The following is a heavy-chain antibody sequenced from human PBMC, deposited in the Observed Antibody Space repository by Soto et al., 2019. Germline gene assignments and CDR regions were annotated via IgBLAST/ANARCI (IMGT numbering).Heavy chain of an antibody. CDR1: GGSIRSGGYY. D-gene: IGHD3-10*01. CDR2: IDYSGST. V-gene: IGHV4-31*03. Sequence: QVQLQESGPGLVKPSQTLSLTCTVSGGSIRSGGYYWTWIRQHPGKGLEWIGFIDYSGSTFYSPSLRSRATISVDMSQNEFSLRLSSVTAADTAVYYCARAHGSGSYAWFDPWGQGTLVTASS. CDR3: ARAHGSGSYAWFDP. J-gene: IGHJ5*02.